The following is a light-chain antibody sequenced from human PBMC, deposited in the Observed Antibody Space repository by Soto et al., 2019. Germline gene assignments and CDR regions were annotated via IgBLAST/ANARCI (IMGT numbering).Light chain of an antibody. Sequence: DIVLTQSPGTLSLSPGERATLSCRASQSVSSSYLAWYQQRPGQAPRLLIYGASGRATGIPDRISGSGSGTDFTLTISRLEPVDFAVYFCQQYGSSPPTFGPGTKLNIK. CDR2: GAS. CDR1: QSVSSSY. V-gene: IGKV3-20*01. J-gene: IGKJ3*01. CDR3: QQYGSSPPT.